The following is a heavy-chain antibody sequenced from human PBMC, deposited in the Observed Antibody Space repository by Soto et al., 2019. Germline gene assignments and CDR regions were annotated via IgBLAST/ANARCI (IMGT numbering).Heavy chain of an antibody. CDR3: ARHLAAGDS. CDR2: VNPIGGST. D-gene: IGHD6-25*01. CDR1: GYTFTSYY. J-gene: IGHJ4*02. V-gene: IGHV1-46*03. Sequence: QVQLVQSGAEVKKPGASVRVSCKASGYTFTSYYIHWVRQAPGQGLEWMAIVNPIGGSTNYAQKFQGRVTVTFDTSTSTVFMELNSLRYEDTAVYYCARHLAAGDSWGQGTLVTVSS.